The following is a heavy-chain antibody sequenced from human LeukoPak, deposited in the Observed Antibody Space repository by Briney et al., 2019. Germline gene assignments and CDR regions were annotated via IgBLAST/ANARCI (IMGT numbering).Heavy chain of an antibody. Sequence: GGSLRLSCAASGFTVSSNYMSWVRQAPGKGLEWVSVIYSGGSRYYADSVKGRFTISRDNSKNTLYLQMNSLRAEDTALYYCARDSTGYGYEEWYWGQGTLVTVSS. D-gene: IGHD5-18*01. V-gene: IGHV3-53*01. CDR3: ARDSTGYGYEEWY. CDR1: GFTVSSNY. J-gene: IGHJ4*02. CDR2: IYSGGSR.